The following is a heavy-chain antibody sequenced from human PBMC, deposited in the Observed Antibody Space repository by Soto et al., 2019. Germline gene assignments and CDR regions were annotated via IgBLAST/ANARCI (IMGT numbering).Heavy chain of an antibody. D-gene: IGHD4-17*01. V-gene: IGHV4-34*01. CDR3: ARGDYGGNPPGDH. CDR1: GESFSSYY. CDR2: INHSGST. J-gene: IGHJ4*02. Sequence: QVHLQQWGAGLLKPSETLSLTCAVYGESFSSYYWSWIRQPPGKGLEWIGEINHSGSTNYKPSLKSRVTISVDTSKNQFSLKLNSVTAADTAVYYCARGDYGGNPPGDHWGQGTLVTVSS.